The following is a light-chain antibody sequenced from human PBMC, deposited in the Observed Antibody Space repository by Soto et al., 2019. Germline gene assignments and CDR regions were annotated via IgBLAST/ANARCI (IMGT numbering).Light chain of an antibody. V-gene: IGKV3-15*01. J-gene: IGKJ2*01. Sequence: EIVMTQSPATLSVSPGERATLSCRASQSVGSTLAWYQQRPGQPPRPLIYGASTRAFGIPPRFSGSGSGTEFTLTISSLQSEDFAVYYCQQYNNWPYTFGRGTKLEIK. CDR2: GAS. CDR3: QQYNNWPYT. CDR1: QSVGST.